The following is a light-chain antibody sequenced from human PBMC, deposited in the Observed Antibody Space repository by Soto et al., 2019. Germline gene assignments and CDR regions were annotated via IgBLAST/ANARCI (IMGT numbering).Light chain of an antibody. CDR3: SSYAGSNKV. CDR2: EVN. CDR1: SSDVGGYNY. Sequence: QSALTQPPCASGSPGQSVTISCTGTSSDVGGYNYVSWFQQHPGKAPKLMIYEVNKRPSGVPDRFSGSKSGNTASLTVSGLQAEDEADYYCSSYAGSNKVFGTGTKVTVL. J-gene: IGLJ1*01. V-gene: IGLV2-8*01.